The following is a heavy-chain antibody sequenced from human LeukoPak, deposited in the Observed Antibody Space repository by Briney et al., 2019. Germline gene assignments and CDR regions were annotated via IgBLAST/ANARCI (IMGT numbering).Heavy chain of an antibody. CDR2: INAGNGNT. Sequence: ASVKVSCKASGYTFTSYAMHWVRQAPGQRLEWTGWINAGNGNTKYSQKFQGRVTITRDTSASTAYMELNSLRSEDTAVYYCARDVVTFYDDSSGYYYWGQGTLVTVSS. CDR1: GYTFTSYA. D-gene: IGHD3-22*01. CDR3: ARDVVTFYDDSSGYYY. J-gene: IGHJ4*02. V-gene: IGHV1-3*01.